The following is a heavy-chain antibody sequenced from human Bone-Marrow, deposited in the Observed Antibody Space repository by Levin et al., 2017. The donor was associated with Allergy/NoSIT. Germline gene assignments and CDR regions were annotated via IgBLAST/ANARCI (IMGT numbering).Heavy chain of an antibody. CDR2: INIDGTTT. CDR1: GFTFRNYW. J-gene: IGHJ4*02. V-gene: IGHV3-74*01. D-gene: IGHD6-19*01. CDR3: ARDRSSGWERFNDF. Sequence: PGGSLRLSCAASGFTFRNYWMHWVRQAPGKGLVWVSRINIDGTTTTYADSVKGRFTISRDNAKNTVYLQMNSLRAEDTAVYYCARDRSSGWERFNDFWGQGTLVTVSS.